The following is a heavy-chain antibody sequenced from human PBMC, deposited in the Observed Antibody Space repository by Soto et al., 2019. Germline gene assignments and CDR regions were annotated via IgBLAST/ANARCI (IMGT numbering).Heavy chain of an antibody. D-gene: IGHD2-2*02. J-gene: IGHJ4*02. Sequence: PSETLSLTCTVSGGSISGYYWSWIRQPPGKGLEWIGYIYSSGSTNYNPSLQSRVTISVDTSKNQFSLKLSSVTAADTAVYYCARLACSSTRCFTYFAYWGRGALVPVSS. CDR1: GGSISGYY. CDR2: IYSSGST. CDR3: ARLACSSTRCFTYFAY. V-gene: IGHV4-59*08.